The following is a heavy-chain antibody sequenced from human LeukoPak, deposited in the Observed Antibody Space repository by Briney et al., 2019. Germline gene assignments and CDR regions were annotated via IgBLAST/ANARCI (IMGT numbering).Heavy chain of an antibody. Sequence: GGSLRLPCAASGFTFSSYSMNWVRQAPGKGLEWVSYISSSSSTIYYADSVKGRFTISRDNAKNSLYLQMNSLRDEDTAVYYCARLSEPHYYYYYYMDVWGKGTTVTVSS. CDR3: ARLSEPHYYYYYYMDV. J-gene: IGHJ6*03. CDR2: ISSSSSTI. V-gene: IGHV3-48*02. CDR1: GFTFSSYS.